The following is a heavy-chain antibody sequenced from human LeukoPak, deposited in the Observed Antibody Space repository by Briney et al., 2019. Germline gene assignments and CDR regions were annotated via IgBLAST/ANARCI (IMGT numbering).Heavy chain of an antibody. J-gene: IGHJ5*02. CDR2: ISAYNGNT. Sequence: GASVKASCKPSGYTFTSYVISGVRPAPGQGLEWMGWISAYNGNTNYAQKLQGRVTMTTDTSTSKAYMELRSLRAADTAVYYCARDHNWNRRNWFDPWGQGTLVTVSS. CDR1: GYTFTSYV. CDR3: ARDHNWNRRNWFDP. D-gene: IGHD1-20*01. V-gene: IGHV1-18*01.